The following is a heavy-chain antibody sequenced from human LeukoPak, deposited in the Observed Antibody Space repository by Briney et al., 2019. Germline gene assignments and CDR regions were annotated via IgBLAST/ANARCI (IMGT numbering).Heavy chain of an antibody. CDR1: GFTFSSYA. CDR3: AKDRIAARPNYYGMDV. J-gene: IGHJ6*02. CDR2: ISSNGGST. Sequence: GGSLRLSCAASGFTFSSYAMHWVRQAPGKGLEYVSAISSNGGSTYYANSVKGRFTISRDNSKNTLYLQMNSLRAEDTAVYYCAKDRIAARPNYYGMDVWGQGTTVTVSS. V-gene: IGHV3-64*01. D-gene: IGHD6-6*01.